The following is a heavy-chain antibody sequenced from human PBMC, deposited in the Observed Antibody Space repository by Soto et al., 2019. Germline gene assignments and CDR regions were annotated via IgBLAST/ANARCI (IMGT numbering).Heavy chain of an antibody. CDR1: GVVFSSYR. CDR3: ARDRHASPRPHYGTGGPVYYFAH. V-gene: IGHV3-21*01. CDR2: ISSTSTYI. J-gene: IGHJ4*02. Sequence: GSERLSDAASGVVFSSYRWTRFRQAPGKGLEWVSSISSTSTYIHYADSVKGRFTITRDNAQNSLYLQMNNLRAEDTAVYYCARDRHASPRPHYGTGGPVYYFAHWGQGTLDTVSP. D-gene: IGHD2-8*02.